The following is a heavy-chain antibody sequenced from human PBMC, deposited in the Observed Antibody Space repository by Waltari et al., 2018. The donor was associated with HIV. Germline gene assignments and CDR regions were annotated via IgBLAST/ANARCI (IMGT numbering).Heavy chain of an antibody. D-gene: IGHD5-18*01. CDR3: ARGWDTARVAGDYFGMDV. CDR2: IYDSGYT. V-gene: IGHV4-31*03. Sequence: QVQLQASGPGLVRPPQPLSLTCTVSGGPIGIGPYYSGRHRQHPGKGLEWIGYIYDSGYTFYNPTLKSRVAMSVETSKNQFSLRLNSVTAADTAVYYCARGWDTARVAGDYFGMDVWGQGTTVTVSS. CDR1: GGPIGIGPYY. J-gene: IGHJ6*02.